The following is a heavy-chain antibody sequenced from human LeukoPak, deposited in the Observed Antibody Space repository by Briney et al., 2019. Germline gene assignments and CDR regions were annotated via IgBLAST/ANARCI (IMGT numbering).Heavy chain of an antibody. J-gene: IGHJ4*02. V-gene: IGHV3-23*01. CDR2: ISGSGGST. CDR3: AKSSPFGSGTYYYPFDY. CDR1: EFTFSSYA. Sequence: PGGSLRLSCAASEFTFSSYAMSWVRQAPGKGLEWVSAISGSGGSTYYADSVKGRLTMSRDNSKNMLYLQMNSLRAEDTAVYYCAKSSPFGSGTYYYPFDYWGQGTLVTVSS. D-gene: IGHD3-10*01.